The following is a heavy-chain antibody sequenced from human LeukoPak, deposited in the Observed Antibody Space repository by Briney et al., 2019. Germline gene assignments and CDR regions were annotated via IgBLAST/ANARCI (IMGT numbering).Heavy chain of an antibody. J-gene: IGHJ6*04. Sequence: GALRLSCAASGFTFSSYEMNWVRQAPGKGLEWVSYIGSSGSTIYYADPVKGRFTISRDNAKNSLYLQMNSLRAEDTAVYYCARADVLLWFGERILRGYYYGMDVWGKGTTVTVSS. CDR2: IGSSGSTI. CDR3: ARADVLLWFGERILRGYYYGMDV. D-gene: IGHD3-10*01. CDR1: GFTFSSYE. V-gene: IGHV3-48*03.